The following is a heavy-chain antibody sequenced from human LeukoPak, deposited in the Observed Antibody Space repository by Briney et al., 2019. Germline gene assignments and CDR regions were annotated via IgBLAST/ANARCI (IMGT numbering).Heavy chain of an antibody. D-gene: IGHD3-10*01. CDR2: INPNSGGT. J-gene: IGHJ6*03. CDR1: GYTFTGYY. Sequence: ASVKVSCKASGYTFTGYYMHWVRQAPGQGLEWMGWINPNSGGTNYAQKFQGRVTMTRDTSISTAYMELSRLRSDDPAGYYCARGGYYGSGSPHDMDVWGKGTTVTISS. CDR3: ARGGYYGSGSPHDMDV. V-gene: IGHV1-2*02.